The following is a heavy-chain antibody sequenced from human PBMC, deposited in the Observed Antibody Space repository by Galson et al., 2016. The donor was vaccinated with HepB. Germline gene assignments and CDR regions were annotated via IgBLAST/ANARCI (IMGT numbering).Heavy chain of an antibody. V-gene: IGHV3-11*01. Sequence: SLRLSCAASGFTFSDYYMSWIRQVPGKGLEWISYIGGRGSTIYYADSVKGRFTISRDNAKNSLYLQMNSLRAEDTAVYYCARYRKSFGAFDIWGQGTMVTVSS. CDR1: GFTFSDYY. J-gene: IGHJ3*02. D-gene: IGHD3-16*01. CDR2: IGGRGSTI. CDR3: ARYRKSFGAFDI.